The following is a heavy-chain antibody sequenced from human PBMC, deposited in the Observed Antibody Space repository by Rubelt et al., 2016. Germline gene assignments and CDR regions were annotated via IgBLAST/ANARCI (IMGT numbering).Heavy chain of an antibody. CDR1: GFTFSSYG. CDR3: AKDPWHPRVGSGSYRDTKNYYYYYGMDV. Sequence: GFTFSSYGMHWVRQAPGKGLEWVAVISYDGSNKYYADSVKGRFTISRDNSKNTLYLQRNSLRAEDTAVYYCAKDPWHPRVGSGSYRDTKNYYYYYGMDVWGQGTTVTVSS. D-gene: IGHD3-10*01. J-gene: IGHJ6*02. CDR2: ISYDGSNK. V-gene: IGHV3-30*18.